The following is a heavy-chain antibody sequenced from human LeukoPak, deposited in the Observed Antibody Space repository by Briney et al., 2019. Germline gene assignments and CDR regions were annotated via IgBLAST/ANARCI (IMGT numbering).Heavy chain of an antibody. Sequence: GGSLRLSCAASGFTFSSYAMSWVRQAPGKGLEWVANIKQDGSEKYYVDSVKGRFTISRDNAKNSLYLQMNSLRAEDTAVYYCARDLTPRYYYDSSGYAVGGWFDPWGQGTLVTVSS. D-gene: IGHD3-22*01. J-gene: IGHJ5*02. CDR1: GFTFSSYA. CDR3: ARDLTPRYYYDSSGYAVGGWFDP. V-gene: IGHV3-7*05. CDR2: IKQDGSEK.